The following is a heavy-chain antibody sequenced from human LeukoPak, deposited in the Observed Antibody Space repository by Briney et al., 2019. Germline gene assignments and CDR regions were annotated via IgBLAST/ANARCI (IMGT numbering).Heavy chain of an antibody. D-gene: IGHD3-22*01. J-gene: IGHJ4*02. CDR2: IHYNGNT. CDR1: GGSIRSFDNY. Sequence: PSETLSLTCTVSGGSIRSFDNYWVWIRQPPGKGLEWIGGIHYNGNTYYYPSLESRVTISVDTSKNQFSLRLSSVTAADTAVYYCARDVRDSSGFYLRAFDYWGQGTLVTVSS. V-gene: IGHV4-39*07. CDR3: ARDVRDSSGFYLRAFDY.